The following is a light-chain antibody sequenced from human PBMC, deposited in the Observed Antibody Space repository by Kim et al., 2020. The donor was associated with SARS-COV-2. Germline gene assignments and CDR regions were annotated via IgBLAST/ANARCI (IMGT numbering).Light chain of an antibody. CDR3: QQYYTSPIT. CDR2: ASS. Sequence: ASVGERVTINCRAGQGISNNLAWFQQKPGEAPKSLIYASSSLQTGVPPQFSGSGSGTDFTLTISSLQPEDFATYYCQQYYTSPITFGGGTKVDIK. V-gene: IGKV1-16*02. CDR1: QGISNN. J-gene: IGKJ4*01.